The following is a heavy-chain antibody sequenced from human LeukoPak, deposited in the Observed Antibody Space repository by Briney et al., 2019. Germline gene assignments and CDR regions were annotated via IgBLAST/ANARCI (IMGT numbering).Heavy chain of an antibody. Sequence: GGSLRLSCAASGFTFSSYWMHWVRQAPGKGLVWVSRINSDGSSTSYADSVKGRFTISRDNAKNTLYLQMNSLRAEDTAVYYCARGPRWYCSGGSCYSWFDHWGQGTLVTVSS. CDR2: INSDGSST. D-gene: IGHD2-15*01. V-gene: IGHV3-74*01. CDR3: ARGPRWYCSGGSCYSWFDH. CDR1: GFTFSSYW. J-gene: IGHJ5*02.